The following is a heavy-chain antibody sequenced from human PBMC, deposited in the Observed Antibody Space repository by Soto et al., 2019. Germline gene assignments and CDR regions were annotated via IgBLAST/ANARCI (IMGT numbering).Heavy chain of an antibody. CDR2: IWYDGSNK. CDR1: GFTFSSYG. V-gene: IGHV3-33*01. J-gene: IGHJ6*02. D-gene: IGHD2-2*01. Sequence: PGGSLRLSCAASGFTFSSYGTHWVRQAPGKGLEWVAVIWYDGSNKYYADSVKGRFTISRDNSKNTLYLQMNSLRAEDTAVYYCARDQQDQLLQYYYYYYGMDVWGQGTTVTVSS. CDR3: ARDQQDQLLQYYYYYYGMDV.